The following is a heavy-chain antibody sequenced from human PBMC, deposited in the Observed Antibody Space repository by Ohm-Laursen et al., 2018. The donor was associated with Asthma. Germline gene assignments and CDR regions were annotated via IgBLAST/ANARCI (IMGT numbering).Heavy chain of an antibody. CDR2: INPNSGGT. Sequence: ASVKVSCKASGYTFTSYGINWVRQATGQGLEWMGWINPNSGGTNYAQKFQGWVTMTRDTSISTAYMELSRLRSDDTAVYYCARSDSSGYIDYWGQGTLVTVSS. CDR1: GYTFTSYG. J-gene: IGHJ4*02. D-gene: IGHD3-22*01. CDR3: ARSDSSGYIDY. V-gene: IGHV1-2*04.